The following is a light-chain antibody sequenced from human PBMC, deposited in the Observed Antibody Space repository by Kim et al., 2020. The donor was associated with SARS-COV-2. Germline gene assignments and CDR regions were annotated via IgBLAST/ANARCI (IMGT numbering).Light chain of an antibody. CDR3: QQSDNTPLT. V-gene: IGKV1-39*01. J-gene: IGKJ4*01. CDR1: QNVNSY. CDR2: AAS. Sequence: DTQLTQSPSSLSASVGDRVTITCRASQNVNSYLNWYQQKAGAAPKLLIYAASSLHSGVPSRFSGSGSGTAFTLTISSLQAEDSATYYCQQSDNTPLTFGGGTKLEI.